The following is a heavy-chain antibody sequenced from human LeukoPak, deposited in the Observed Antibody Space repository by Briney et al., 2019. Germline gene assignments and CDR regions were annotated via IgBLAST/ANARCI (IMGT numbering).Heavy chain of an antibody. CDR2: IYFGDSET. CDR3: ARHSSHADY. V-gene: IGHV5-51*01. J-gene: IGHJ4*02. CDR1: GYSFNTYW. Sequence: GESLKISCKNSGYSFNTYWIGWVRRMPGKGLEWMGIIYFGDSETRYSPSFQGQVTISADKSIGTAYLQWSSLRASDTAMYYCARHSSHADYWGQGTMVTVSS.